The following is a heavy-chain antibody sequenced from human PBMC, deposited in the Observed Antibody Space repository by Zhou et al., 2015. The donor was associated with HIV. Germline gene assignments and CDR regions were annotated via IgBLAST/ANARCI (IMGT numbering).Heavy chain of an antibody. CDR1: GGTFSSYA. V-gene: IGHV1-69*05. D-gene: IGHD3-22*01. Sequence: QVQLVQSGAEVKKPGSSVKVSCKASGGTFSSYAISWVRQAPGQGLEWMGGIIPIFGTANYAQKLQGRVTMTTDTSTSTAYMELRSLRSDDTAVYYCARDHYYDSSGYGYWFDPWGQGTLVTVSS. CDR3: ARDHYYDSSGYGYWFDP. J-gene: IGHJ5*02. CDR2: IIPIFGTA.